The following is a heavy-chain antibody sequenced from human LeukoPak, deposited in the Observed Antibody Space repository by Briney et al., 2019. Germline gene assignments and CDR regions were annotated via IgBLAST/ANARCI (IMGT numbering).Heavy chain of an antibody. Sequence: GGSLRLSCVASGFTFSNYGMHWVRQAPGKGLEWVAFMRYDGSDKYYADSVKGRFTISRDNSKNTLYLQMNSLRPEDTAVYYCAKVFATTGGKWDYWGQGTLVTVSS. CDR3: AKVFATTGGKWDY. CDR1: GFTFSNYG. V-gene: IGHV3-30*02. J-gene: IGHJ4*02. CDR2: MRYDGSDK. D-gene: IGHD1/OR15-1a*01.